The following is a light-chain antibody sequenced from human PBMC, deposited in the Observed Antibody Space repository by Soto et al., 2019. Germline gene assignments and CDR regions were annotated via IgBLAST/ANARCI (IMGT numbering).Light chain of an antibody. V-gene: IGKV4-1*01. Sequence: DIVRTHTPGYLAAALGERSTINCNSSQSGVHSSNNTNYLAWYQQNSGLPPKLLIYWASTRESGVPDRFSGSGSGTDFTLTISSLQAEDVAVYYCQQYYSIPITFGQGTRLEIK. CDR3: QQYYSIPIT. J-gene: IGKJ5*01. CDR1: QSGVHSSNNTNY. CDR2: WAS.